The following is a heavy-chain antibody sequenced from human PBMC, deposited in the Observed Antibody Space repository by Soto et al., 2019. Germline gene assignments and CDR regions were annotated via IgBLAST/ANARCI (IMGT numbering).Heavy chain of an antibody. D-gene: IGHD3-10*01. J-gene: IGHJ4*02. CDR1: GYTFTSYG. V-gene: IGHV1-18*01. CDR2: ISAYNGNT. Sequence: ASVKVSCKASGYTFTSYGISWVRQAPGQGLEWMGWISAYNGNTNYAQKLQGRVTMTTDTSTSTAYMELRSLRSDDTAVYYCARDAVTYYYGSGDKYFDYWGQGTLVTVSS. CDR3: ARDAVTYYYGSGDKYFDY.